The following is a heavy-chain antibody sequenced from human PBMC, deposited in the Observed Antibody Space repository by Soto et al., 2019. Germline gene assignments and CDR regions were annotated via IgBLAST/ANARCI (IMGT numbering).Heavy chain of an antibody. CDR1: GFTFSSYS. J-gene: IGHJ6*03. D-gene: IGHD3-16*02. Sequence: NPGGSLRLSCAASGFTFSSYSMNWVRQAPGKGLEWVSSISSSSSYIYYADSVKGRFTISRDNAKNSLYLQMNSLRAEDTAVYYCARDPFNRIMITFGGVIVPPGGYMDVWGKGTTVTVSS. V-gene: IGHV3-21*01. CDR3: ARDPFNRIMITFGGVIVPPGGYMDV. CDR2: ISSSSSYI.